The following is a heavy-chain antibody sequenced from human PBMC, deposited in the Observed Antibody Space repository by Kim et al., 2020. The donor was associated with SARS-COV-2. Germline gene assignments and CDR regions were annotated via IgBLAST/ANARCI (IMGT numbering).Heavy chain of an antibody. D-gene: IGHD3-10*01. Sequence: SETLSLTCTVSGGSISSNNYYWDWIRQPPGKGLEWIGSIYYSGSTYHNPSLKSRVTISVDTSKNQFSLKLSSVTAADTAIYYCARRGFGTYYYSGMDVWGQGTTVTVSS. V-gene: IGHV4-39*01. J-gene: IGHJ6*02. CDR1: GGSISSNNYY. CDR2: IYYSGST. CDR3: ARRGFGTYYYSGMDV.